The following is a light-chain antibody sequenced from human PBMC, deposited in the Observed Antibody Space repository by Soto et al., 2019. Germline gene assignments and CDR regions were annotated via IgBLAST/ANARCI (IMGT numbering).Light chain of an antibody. CDR2: DVT. CDR1: SSDVGGYNY. J-gene: IGLJ2*01. V-gene: IGLV2-11*01. CDR3: CSYAGSYTLL. Sequence: QSALTQPRSVSGSPGQSVSISCTGTSSDVGGYNYVSWYQQHPGKAPNLMIYDVTKRPSGVPDRFSGSKSGYTASLTISGLQIEDEADYYCCSYAGSYTLLFGGGTQLTVL.